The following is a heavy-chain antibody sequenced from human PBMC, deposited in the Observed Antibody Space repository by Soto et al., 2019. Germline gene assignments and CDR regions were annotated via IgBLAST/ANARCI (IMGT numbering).Heavy chain of an antibody. CDR2: IKQDGSEK. J-gene: IGHJ5*02. V-gene: IGHV3-7*03. D-gene: IGHD2-2*01. Sequence: GSLRLSCAASGFTFSSYWMSWVRQAPGKGLEWVANIKQDGSEKYYVDSVKGRFTISRDNAKNSLYLQMNSLRAEDTAVYYCAAGSCSSSGCYWFDPWGQGTLVTVSS. CDR3: AAGSCSSSGCYWFDP. CDR1: GFTFSSYW.